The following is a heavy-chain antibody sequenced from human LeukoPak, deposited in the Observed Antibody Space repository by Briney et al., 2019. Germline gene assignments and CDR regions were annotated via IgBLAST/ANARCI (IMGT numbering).Heavy chain of an antibody. Sequence: GGSLRLSCAASGFTFSTYWMHWVRQAPGKGLVWVSHINTDGSSATYADSVKGRFTISRDNAKNTLYLQMNSLRAEDTAVYYCASGHYWGQGTLVTVSS. J-gene: IGHJ4*02. CDR1: GFTFSTYW. CDR2: INTDGSSA. CDR3: ASGHY. V-gene: IGHV3-74*01.